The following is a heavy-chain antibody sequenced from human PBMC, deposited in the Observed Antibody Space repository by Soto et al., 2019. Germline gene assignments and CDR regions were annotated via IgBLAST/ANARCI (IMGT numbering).Heavy chain of an antibody. CDR1: GFTFSSYS. Sequence: DVRLLESGGGLVQPGGSLRLSCAASGFTFSSYSMSWVRQAPGKGLEWVSTIGTSASTYYGDSVRGRFTISRDNSRNTLYLQMNSLRAEDTAVYYCADLSRYCTSSSCVWGQGTLVTVSS. J-gene: IGHJ4*02. CDR3: ADLSRYCTSSSCV. CDR2: IGTSAST. V-gene: IGHV3-23*01. D-gene: IGHD2-2*01.